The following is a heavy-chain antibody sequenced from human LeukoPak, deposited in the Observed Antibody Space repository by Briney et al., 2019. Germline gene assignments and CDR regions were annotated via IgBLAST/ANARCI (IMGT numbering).Heavy chain of an antibody. V-gene: IGHV3-23*01. CDR2: IIASGGNT. J-gene: IGHJ4*02. CDR1: GFTFSSYA. D-gene: IGHD6-19*01. CDR3: AKDLPGSGWASHY. Sequence: GGSLRLSCAASGFTFSSYAMSWVRQAPGKGLEWVSAIIASGGNTYNADSVKGRFTISRDNSKNTLYLQMNSLRAEDTALYYCAKDLPGSGWASHYWGQGTLVTVSS.